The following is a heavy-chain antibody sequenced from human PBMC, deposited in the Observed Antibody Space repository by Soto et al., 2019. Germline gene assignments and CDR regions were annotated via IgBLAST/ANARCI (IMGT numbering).Heavy chain of an antibody. Sequence: PWETLSLTCTVSGGSITSNSYYWGWIRQPPGKGLEWIGSFYYSESTYFNPSLKSRVTISVDTSKNQFSLKLSAVTAADTAVYYCARRSTVTYDYWGQGILVTVSS. CDR2: FYYSEST. CDR3: ARRSTVTYDY. CDR1: GGSITSNSYY. D-gene: IGHD4-17*01. J-gene: IGHJ4*02. V-gene: IGHV4-39*01.